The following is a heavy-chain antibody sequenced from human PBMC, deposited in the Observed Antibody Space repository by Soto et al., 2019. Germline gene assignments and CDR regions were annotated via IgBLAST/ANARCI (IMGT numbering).Heavy chain of an antibody. D-gene: IGHD6-19*01. J-gene: IGHJ4*02. V-gene: IGHV6-1*01. CDR3: TRVEDTSGWFDY. CDR2: TYYRSKWYH. CDR1: GDSVSGKSAA. Sequence: SQTRSLTCXISGDSVSGKSAAWNWIRQSPSRGLEWLGRTYYRSKWYHDYAVSVKSRITINPDTSKNQVSLQLNSVTLEDTAVYYCTRVEDTSGWFDYWGQGTLVTVSS.